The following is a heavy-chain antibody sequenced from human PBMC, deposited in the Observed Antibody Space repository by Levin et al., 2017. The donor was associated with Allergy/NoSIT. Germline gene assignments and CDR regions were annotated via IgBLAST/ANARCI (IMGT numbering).Heavy chain of an antibody. Sequence: SQTLSLTCAVYGGSFSGYYWSWIRQPPGKGLEWIGEINHSGSTNYNPSLKSRVTISVDTSKNQFSLKLSSVTAADTAVYYCARERSVGSGSYYRTGRRFDPWGQGTLVTVSS. V-gene: IGHV4-34*01. CDR1: GGSFSGYY. D-gene: IGHD3-10*01. CDR3: ARERSVGSGSYYRTGRRFDP. CDR2: INHSGST. J-gene: IGHJ5*02.